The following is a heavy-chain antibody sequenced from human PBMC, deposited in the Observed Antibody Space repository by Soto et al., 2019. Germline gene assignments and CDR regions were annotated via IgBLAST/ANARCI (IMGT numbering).Heavy chain of an antibody. CDR1: GGSISSYY. V-gene: IGHV4-4*07. J-gene: IGHJ6*02. CDR3: ARDVYGSSTSGYYYYGMDV. Sequence: SETLSLTCTVSGGSISSYYWSWIRQPAGKGLELIGRIYTSGSTDHNPSLKSRVTMSVDTSKNQFPLKLSSVTAADTAVYYCARDVYGSSTSGYYYYGMDVWGQGTTVTVSS. D-gene: IGHD2-2*01. CDR2: IYTSGST.